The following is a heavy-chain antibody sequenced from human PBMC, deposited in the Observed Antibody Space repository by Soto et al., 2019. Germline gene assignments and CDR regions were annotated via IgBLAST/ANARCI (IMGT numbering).Heavy chain of an antibody. CDR2: IIPILGIA. CDR1: GGTFSSYT. CDR3: ASGLRYFDWSSHPYFDY. J-gene: IGHJ4*02. D-gene: IGHD3-9*01. Sequence: QVQLVQSGAEVKKPGSSVKVSCKASGGTFSSYTISWVRQAPGQGLEWMGRIIPILGIANYAQKFQGRVTITADKSTSTAYMELSSLRSEDTAVYYCASGLRYFDWSSHPYFDYWGQGTLVTVSS. V-gene: IGHV1-69*02.